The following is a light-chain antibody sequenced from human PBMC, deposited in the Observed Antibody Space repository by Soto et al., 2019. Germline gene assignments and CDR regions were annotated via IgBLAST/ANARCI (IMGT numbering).Light chain of an antibody. CDR3: MQALQTPLT. J-gene: IGKJ4*01. Sequence: DIVMTQSPLSLPVTPGEPASISCRSSQSLLHRSGYNYLTWYLQKPGQSPQLLIYLGSSRASGVPDRFGGSGSGTDFTLKISRVEAEDVGVYYCMQALQTPLTFGGGTKVEIK. V-gene: IGKV2-28*01. CDR1: QSLLHRSGYNY. CDR2: LGS.